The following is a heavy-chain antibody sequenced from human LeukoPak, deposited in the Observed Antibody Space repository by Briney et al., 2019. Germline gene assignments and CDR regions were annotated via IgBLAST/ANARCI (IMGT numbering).Heavy chain of an antibody. CDR2: IYYSGST. CDR1: GGSISSYY. J-gene: IGHJ4*02. V-gene: IGHV4-59*01. CDR3: AREVVGSSGWYFGY. D-gene: IGHD6-19*01. Sequence: SETLSLTCTVSGGSISSYYWSWIRQPPGKGLEWIGYIYYSGSTNYNPSLKSRVTISVDTSKNQFSLKLSSVTAADTAVYYCAREVVGSSGWYFGYWGQGTLVTVSS.